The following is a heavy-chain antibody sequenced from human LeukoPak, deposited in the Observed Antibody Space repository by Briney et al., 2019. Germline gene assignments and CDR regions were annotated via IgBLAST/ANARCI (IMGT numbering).Heavy chain of an antibody. Sequence: SETLSLTCTVSGYSISSGYYWGWIRQPPGKGLEWIGSIYHSGSTYYNPSLKSRVTISVDTSKNQFSLKLSSVTAADTAVYYCARGVNSGYFDYCGQGTLVTVSS. CDR2: IYHSGST. J-gene: IGHJ4*02. D-gene: IGHD1-26*01. CDR3: ARGVNSGYFDY. V-gene: IGHV4-38-2*02. CDR1: GYSISSGYY.